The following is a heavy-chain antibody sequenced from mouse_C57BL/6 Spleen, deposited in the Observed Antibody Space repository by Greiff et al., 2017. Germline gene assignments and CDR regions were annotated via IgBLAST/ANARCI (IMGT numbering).Heavy chain of an antibody. CDR1: AYTFPGTW. Sequence: VQVVESGVDLANLGAQGKLSGKASAYTFPGTWLPWVKQRLGRGRDGIGYLIPASGYTKYNPKFKDKPTLTADKSSSTAYMQLSSLTYEDSAVYYCAIERHFEKTFAYWGQETLVTVSA. CDR2: LIPASGYT. CDR3: AIERHFEKTFAY. J-gene: IGHJ3*01. V-gene: IGHV1-7*01. D-gene: IGHD6-1*01.